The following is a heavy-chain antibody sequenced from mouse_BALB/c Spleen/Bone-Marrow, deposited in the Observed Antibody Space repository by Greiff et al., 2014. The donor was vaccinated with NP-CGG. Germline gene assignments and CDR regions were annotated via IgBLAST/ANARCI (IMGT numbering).Heavy chain of an antibody. CDR2: IDPANGNT. Sequence: EVMLVESGAELVKPGASVKLSCTASGFNIKDTYMNWVMQRPEQGLEWIGRIDPANGNTKYDPKFQGKATITADTSSNTAYLQLSSLTSEDTAVYYCARYRYYGSSYAMDYWGQGTSVTVSS. CDR3: ARYRYYGSSYAMDY. CDR1: GFNIKDTY. D-gene: IGHD1-1*01. J-gene: IGHJ4*01. V-gene: IGHV14-3*02.